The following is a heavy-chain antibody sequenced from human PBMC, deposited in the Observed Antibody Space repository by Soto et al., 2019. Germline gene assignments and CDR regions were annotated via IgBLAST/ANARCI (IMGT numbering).Heavy chain of an antibody. D-gene: IGHD2-2*01. V-gene: IGHV1-69*13. CDR1: GGTFSSYA. J-gene: IGHJ6*02. CDR3: ARTSGYCSSTSCYGLGSGMDV. Sequence: ASVKVSCKASGGTFSSYAISWVRQAPGQGLEWMGGIIPIFGTANYAQKFQGRVTITADESTSTAYMELSSLRSEDTAVYYCARTSGYCSSTSCYGLGSGMDVWGQGTTVTVSS. CDR2: IIPIFGTA.